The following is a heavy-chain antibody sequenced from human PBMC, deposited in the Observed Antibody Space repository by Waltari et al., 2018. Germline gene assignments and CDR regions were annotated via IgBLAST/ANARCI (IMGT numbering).Heavy chain of an antibody. CDR3: AKVPGGYCSGGSCALFDY. D-gene: IGHD2-15*01. Sequence: EVQLLESGGGLVQPGGSLRISCAASGFTFRHYAMISVRQAPGKGLEWVSGISGSGGSTYYADSVKGRFTISRDNSKNTLYLQMNSLRAEDTAVYYCAKVPGGYCSGGSCALFDYWGQGTLVTVSS. CDR2: ISGSGGST. J-gene: IGHJ4*02. V-gene: IGHV3-23*01. CDR1: GFTFRHYA.